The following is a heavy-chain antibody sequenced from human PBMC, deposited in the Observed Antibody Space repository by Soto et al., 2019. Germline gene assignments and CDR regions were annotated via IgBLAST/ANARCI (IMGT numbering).Heavy chain of an antibody. CDR2: IYYAGNT. CDR1: GVSIRNSAYY. J-gene: IGHJ2*01. CDR3: VRAMVRGVFPPSYWYFDR. D-gene: IGHD3-10*01. V-gene: IGHV4-39*02. Sequence: QLQLQESGPGLVKPSETLSLTCTVSGVSIRNSAYYWAWIRQPPGKGLEWIGSIYYAGNTYYTPSLMSRVTMSLDTARNHFSLTLRSVTAADTAGYSGVRAMVRGVFPPSYWYFDRWGRGTLGTVSS.